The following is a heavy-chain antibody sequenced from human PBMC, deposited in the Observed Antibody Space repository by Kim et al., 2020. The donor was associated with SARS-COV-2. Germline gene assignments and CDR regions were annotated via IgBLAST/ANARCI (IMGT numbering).Heavy chain of an antibody. CDR1: GFSLDDSA. CDR2: INYNSGKI. Sequence: GGSLRLSCVASGFSLDDSAMHWVRQAPGKGLEWVSGINYNSGKIGYADSVKGRFTISRDNAKNSLYLQMNSLRDEDTALYYCAKARLTDSNWFDPWGQGTLVTVSS. V-gene: IGHV3-9*01. D-gene: IGHD6-25*01. J-gene: IGHJ5*02. CDR3: AKARLTDSNWFDP.